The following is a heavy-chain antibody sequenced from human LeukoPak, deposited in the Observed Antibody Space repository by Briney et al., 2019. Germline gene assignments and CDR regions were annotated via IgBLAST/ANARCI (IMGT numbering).Heavy chain of an antibody. J-gene: IGHJ4*02. CDR3: ARLIVGAIDY. D-gene: IGHD1-26*01. CDR2: IKQDGSEK. Sequence: GGSLRPSCAASGFTFSNYWMSWVRQAPGKGLEWVANIKQDGSEKYYVDSVKGRFIISRDNAKNSLYVQMNSLRADDTAVYYCARLIVGAIDYWGQGTLVTVSS. CDR1: GFTFSNYW. V-gene: IGHV3-7*01.